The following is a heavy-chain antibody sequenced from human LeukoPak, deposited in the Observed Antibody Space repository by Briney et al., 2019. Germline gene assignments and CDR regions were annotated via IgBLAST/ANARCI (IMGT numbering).Heavy chain of an antibody. V-gene: IGHV4-30-2*01. Sequence: SQTLSLTCTVSGGSISSGGYYWSWIRQPPGKGLEWIGYIYHSGSTYYNPSLKSRVTISVDRSKNQFSLKLSSVTAADTAVYYCARVMVRGVYYFDYWGQGTLVTVSS. D-gene: IGHD3-10*01. J-gene: IGHJ4*02. CDR1: GGSISSGGYY. CDR2: IYHSGST. CDR3: ARVMVRGVYYFDY.